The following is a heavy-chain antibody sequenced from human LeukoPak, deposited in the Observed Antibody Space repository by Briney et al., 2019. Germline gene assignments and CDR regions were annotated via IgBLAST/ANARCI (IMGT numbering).Heavy chain of an antibody. V-gene: IGHV4-59*08. CDR1: DGSMGTYY. CDR2: IYYSGST. J-gene: IGHJ4*02. CDR3: ARGRLGRQHASFFDS. D-gene: IGHD2-2*01. Sequence: PSETLSLTCSVSDGSMGTYYWGWIRQPPGKGLEWIGYIYYSGSTTYNPSLKSRVTVSVDTSKNQSSLKLTSMTAADTAVYCCARGRLGRQHASFFDSWGQGTLVTVSS.